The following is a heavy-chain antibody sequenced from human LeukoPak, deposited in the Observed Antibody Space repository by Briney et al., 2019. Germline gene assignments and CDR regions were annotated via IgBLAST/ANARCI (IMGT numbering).Heavy chain of an antibody. D-gene: IGHD3-3*01. CDR1: GFTFSSYA. CDR2: ISGSGGST. V-gene: IGHV3-23*01. J-gene: IGHJ4*02. CDR3: AKTLSTNDFWSGYPPYYFDY. Sequence: GGSLRLSCAASGFTFSSYAMSWVRRAPGKGLEWVSAISGSGGSTYYADSVKGRFTISRDNSKNTLYLQMNSLRAEDTAVYYCAKTLSTNDFWSGYPPYYFDYWGQGTLVTVSS.